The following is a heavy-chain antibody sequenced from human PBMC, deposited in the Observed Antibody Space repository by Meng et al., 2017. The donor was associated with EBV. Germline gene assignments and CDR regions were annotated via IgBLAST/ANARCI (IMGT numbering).Heavy chain of an antibody. CDR1: GYTFTGYY. V-gene: IGHV1-2*06. D-gene: IGHD6-19*01. J-gene: IGHJ4*02. CDR3: ARVGIAVAGTGDY. CDR2: INPNSGGT. Sequence: VQLVQLGAGWKKPGASVKVSCKASGYTFTGYYMHWVRQAPGQGLEWMGRINPNSGGTNYAQKFQGRVTMTRDTSISTAYMELSRLRSDDTAVYYCARVGIAVAGTGDYWGQGTLVTVSS.